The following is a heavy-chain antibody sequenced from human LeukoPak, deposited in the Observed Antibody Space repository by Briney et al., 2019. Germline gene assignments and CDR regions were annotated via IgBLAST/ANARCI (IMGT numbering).Heavy chain of an antibody. D-gene: IGHD6-25*01. CDR1: GFTFSDYY. CDR3: ARVPRSGGSIDY. CDR2: ISSSGSTT. J-gene: IGHJ4*02. V-gene: IGHV3-11*01. Sequence: GGSLRLSCAASGFTFSDYYMTWIRQAPGKGLEWVSYISSSGSTTHYADSVKGRFTISRDNAKNSLSAQMNNLRAEDTAVYYCARVPRSGGSIDYWGQGTLVTVSS.